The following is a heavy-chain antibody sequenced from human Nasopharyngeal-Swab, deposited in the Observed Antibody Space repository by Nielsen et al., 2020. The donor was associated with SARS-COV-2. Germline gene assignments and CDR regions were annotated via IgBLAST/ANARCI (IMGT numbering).Heavy chain of an antibody. CDR3: ARDPKYYYYYGMDV. Sequence: GGSLRLSCAASGFTFSSYSMNWVRQAPGKGLEWVSSISSSSSYIYYADSVKGRFTISRDNAKNSLYLPMNSLRAEDTAVYYCARDPKYYYYYGMDVWGQGTTVTVSS. J-gene: IGHJ6*02. CDR1: GFTFSSYS. V-gene: IGHV3-21*01. CDR2: ISSSSSYI.